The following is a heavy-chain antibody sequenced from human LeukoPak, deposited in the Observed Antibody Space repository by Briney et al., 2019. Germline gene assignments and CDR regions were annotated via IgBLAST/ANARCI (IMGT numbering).Heavy chain of an antibody. Sequence: ASVKVSCKASGYTFSSYVMHWVRQAPGQRLEWMGWINTGNGNTQYSQKFQGRITITRDTSATTAFMELSSLRSEDTAVYYCARDYSGWSNYFGPWGQGTLVTVSS. CDR3: ARDYSGWSNYFGP. J-gene: IGHJ5*02. D-gene: IGHD6-19*01. CDR2: INTGNGNT. V-gene: IGHV1-3*04. CDR1: GYTFSSYV.